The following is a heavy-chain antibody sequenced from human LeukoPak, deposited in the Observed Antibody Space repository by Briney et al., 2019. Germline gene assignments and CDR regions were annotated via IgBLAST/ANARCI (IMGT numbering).Heavy chain of an antibody. CDR1: GDTVSSNSAA. V-gene: IGHV6-1*01. D-gene: IGHD1-14*01. J-gene: IGHJ5*02. CDR2: TYFRDKWYN. CDR3: VMSLAAAGATWFDL. Sequence: SQTLSLTCAISGDTVSSNSAAWNCIRQSPSRGLEWLGRTYFRDKWYNDCADSVRSRITIRPDTSRNQFSLQLKSVTPEDTAVYYCVMSLAAAGATWFDLWGQGTLVTVSA.